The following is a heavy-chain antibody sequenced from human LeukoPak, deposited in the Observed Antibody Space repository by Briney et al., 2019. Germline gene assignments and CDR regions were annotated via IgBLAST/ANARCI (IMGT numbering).Heavy chain of an antibody. CDR2: FDPEDGET. CDR3: ATDQRGAGLGFRYGSGSYNGMDV. J-gene: IGHJ6*02. CDR1: GYTLTELS. D-gene: IGHD3-10*01. Sequence: ASVKVSCKVSGYTLTELSMHWVRQAPGKGLEWMGGFDPEDGETLYAQKFQGRVTMTEDTSTDTAYMELTSLRSEDTAVYYCATDQRGAGLGFRYGSGSYNGMDVWGQGTTVTVSS. V-gene: IGHV1-24*01.